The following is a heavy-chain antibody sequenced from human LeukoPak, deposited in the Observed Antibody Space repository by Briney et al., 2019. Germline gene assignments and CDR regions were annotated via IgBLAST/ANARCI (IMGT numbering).Heavy chain of an antibody. V-gene: IGHV1-24*01. CDR3: ARVNDSSGNDAFDI. Sequence: ASVKVSCKVSGYTLTELSMHWVRQAPGKGLEWMGGFDHEDGETIYAQKFQGRVTMTEDTSTDTAYMELSSLRSEDTAVYYCARVNDSSGNDAFDIWGQGTMVTVSS. D-gene: IGHD3-22*01. CDR1: GYTLTELS. J-gene: IGHJ3*02. CDR2: FDHEDGET.